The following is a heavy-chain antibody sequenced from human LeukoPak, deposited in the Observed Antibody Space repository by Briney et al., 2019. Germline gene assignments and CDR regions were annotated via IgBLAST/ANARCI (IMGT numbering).Heavy chain of an antibody. J-gene: IGHJ4*02. CDR2: FHGSGGNT. D-gene: IGHD4-17*01. Sequence: GLSLRLSCAASVFTFSMYAMSWVRQAPGKGLEWVSTFHGSGGNTHYADSVKGRFTISRDDSENTLYLQMNGLRAEDAPVYYCAKGSRGHYDSHFDYWGRGALVTVSS. V-gene: IGHV3-23*01. CDR3: AKGSRGHYDSHFDY. CDR1: VFTFSMYA.